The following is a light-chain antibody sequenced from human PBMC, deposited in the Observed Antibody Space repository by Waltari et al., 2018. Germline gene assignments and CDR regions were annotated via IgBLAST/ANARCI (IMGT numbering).Light chain of an antibody. CDR2: GAN. CDR3: SSRDRGPDRPL. J-gene: IGLJ2*01. Sequence: SSDLTQDPVVSVTLGQTVPITCQGDSLRRSYATWYQQKPGQVPKLVIYGANNRPSGVPDRFAGSSSGNTASLPSTLAQAESEAEYSCSSRDRGPDRPLFGGGTKLT. V-gene: IGLV3-19*01. CDR1: SLRRSY.